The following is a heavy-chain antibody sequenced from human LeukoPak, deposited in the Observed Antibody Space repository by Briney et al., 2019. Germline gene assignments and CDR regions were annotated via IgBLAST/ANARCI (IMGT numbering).Heavy chain of an antibody. CDR2: ISGSGSST. Sequence: GGSLRLSCAASGFTFSSYAMSWVRQAPGKGLEWVSAISGSGSSTDYADSVKGRFTISRDNSKNTLYLQMNSLRADDTAVYYCAKRGFGYYFDYWGQGTLVTVSS. V-gene: IGHV3-23*01. J-gene: IGHJ4*02. CDR3: AKRGFGYYFDY. CDR1: GFTFSSYA. D-gene: IGHD3-10*01.